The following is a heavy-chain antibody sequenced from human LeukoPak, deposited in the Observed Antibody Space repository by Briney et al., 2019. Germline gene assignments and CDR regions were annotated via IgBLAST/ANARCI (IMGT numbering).Heavy chain of an antibody. J-gene: IGHJ3*02. D-gene: IGHD3-10*01. Sequence: ASVKVFCTASGYTFTSYCMHWVRQAPGPGLEWMGIINPSGGSTSYAQKFQGRVTITRDTSTRTLYMELSSLSSEDTAVYYCARARGVYGSGQHDAFDIWGQGTMVTVSS. CDR2: INPSGGST. V-gene: IGHV1-46*01. CDR3: ARARGVYGSGQHDAFDI. CDR1: GYTFTSYC.